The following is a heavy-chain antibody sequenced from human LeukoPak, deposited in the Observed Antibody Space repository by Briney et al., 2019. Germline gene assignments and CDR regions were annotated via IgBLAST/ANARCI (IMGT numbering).Heavy chain of an antibody. CDR2: ISWNSGSI. J-gene: IGHJ4*02. D-gene: IGHD3-10*01. Sequence: PGGSLRLSCAASGFTFDDYGMHWVRQAPGKGLEWVSGISWNSGSIGYADSVKGRFTISRDNAKNSLYLQMNSLRAEDTALYYCVRDEVARGVKRGSFDYWGQGTLVTVSS. CDR1: GFTFDDYG. V-gene: IGHV3-9*01. CDR3: VRDEVARGVKRGSFDY.